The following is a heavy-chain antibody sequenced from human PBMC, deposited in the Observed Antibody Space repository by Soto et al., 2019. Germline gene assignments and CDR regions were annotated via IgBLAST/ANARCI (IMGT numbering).Heavy chain of an antibody. D-gene: IGHD2-2*01. CDR1: GYTFTSYG. Sequence: ASVKVSCKASGYTFTSYGINWVRQATGQGLEWMGWMNPNSGNTGYAQKFQGRVTMTRNTSISTAYMELSSLRSEDTAVYYCARVEPAAMWIWFDPWGQGTLVTVSS. CDR3: ARVEPAAMWIWFDP. CDR2: MNPNSGNT. V-gene: IGHV1-8*01. J-gene: IGHJ5*02.